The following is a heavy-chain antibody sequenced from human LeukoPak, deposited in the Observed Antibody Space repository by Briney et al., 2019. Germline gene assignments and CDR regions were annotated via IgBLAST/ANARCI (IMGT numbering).Heavy chain of an antibody. CDR3: AKGGAQWLVYSLFDY. Sequence: SGGSLTLSCAASGFTFSSYAMSWIRQAPGKGLEWVSGISGSGGATYEDSVEGRFTISRDNSQNTLYLQMNSLRAEDTAVYYCAKGGAQWLVYSLFDYWGQGTLVTVSS. J-gene: IGHJ4*02. CDR2: ISGSGGAT. D-gene: IGHD6-19*01. CDR1: GFTFSSYA. V-gene: IGHV3-23*01.